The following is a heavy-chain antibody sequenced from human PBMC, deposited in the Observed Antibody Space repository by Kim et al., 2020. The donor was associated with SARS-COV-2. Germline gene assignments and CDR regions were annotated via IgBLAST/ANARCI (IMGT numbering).Heavy chain of an antibody. D-gene: IGHD4-17*01. J-gene: IGHJ6*02. Sequence: PGSVKGRFTISRENAKNSLYLHMNSLRAGDTAVYYCARGGDYGDYGMDVWGQGTTVTVSS. V-gene: IGHV3-13*01. CDR3: ARGGDYGDYGMDV.